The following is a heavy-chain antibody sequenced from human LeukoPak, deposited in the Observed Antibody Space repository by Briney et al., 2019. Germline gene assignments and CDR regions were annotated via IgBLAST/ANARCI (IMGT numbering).Heavy chain of an antibody. Sequence: ASVKVSCKASGYTCTGYYMHWVRQAPGQGLEWMGWVNPTSGGTNYAQKFQGRVTMTRDTSISTAYMELSRLRSDDTAVYYCATDGSGLYYYYMDVWGKGTTVTVSS. CDR2: VNPTSGGT. V-gene: IGHV1-2*02. D-gene: IGHD3-10*01. CDR3: ATDGSGLYYYYMDV. J-gene: IGHJ6*03. CDR1: GYTCTGYY.